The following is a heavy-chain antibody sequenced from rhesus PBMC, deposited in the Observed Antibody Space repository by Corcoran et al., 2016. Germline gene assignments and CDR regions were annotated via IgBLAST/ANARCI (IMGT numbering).Heavy chain of an antibody. CDR3: ARVAPQYLDWFFDY. CDR1: GGCLRSRTW. D-gene: IGHD3-3*01. Sequence: QVQLQESGPAAVTPSATLSLTCAVSGGCLRSRTWWWWFRTPPGRVLEWIGRICGRGGSTEYNPSLKSRVTISIDTSKNQFSLKLSSVTAADSAVYYCARVAPQYLDWFFDYWGQGVLVTVSS. CDR2: ICGRGGST. V-gene: IGHV4-93*02. J-gene: IGHJ4*01.